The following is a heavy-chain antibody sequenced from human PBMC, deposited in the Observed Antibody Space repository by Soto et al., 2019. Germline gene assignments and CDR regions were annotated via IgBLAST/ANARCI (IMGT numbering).Heavy chain of an antibody. D-gene: IGHD5-12*01. CDR2: INYSGST. Sequence: SETLSLTCAVYGGSFSGHSWTWVRQYPGKGLEWIGDINYSGSTNYNPSLKSRVTISVDTSKKQFSLKLSAVTAADTAVYYCARVSLRFNWFDPWGQGTLVTSPQ. CDR3: ARVSLRFNWFDP. V-gene: IGHV4-34*09. J-gene: IGHJ5*02. CDR1: GGSFSGHS.